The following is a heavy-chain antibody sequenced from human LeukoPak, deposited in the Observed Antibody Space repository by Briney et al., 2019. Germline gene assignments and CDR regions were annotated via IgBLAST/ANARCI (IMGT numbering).Heavy chain of an antibody. Sequence: PGGSLRLSCATSGFTFTRYWMAWIRQSPGKGLEWVANVKQDGSQAYYLESVEGRFTISRDNAKTSLYLHMNNLRAEGTAVYYCSNGIYDSSYWGQGTLVTVSS. CDR1: GFTFTRYW. J-gene: IGHJ4*02. CDR2: VKQDGSQA. CDR3: SNGIYDSSY. V-gene: IGHV3-7*01. D-gene: IGHD6-6*01.